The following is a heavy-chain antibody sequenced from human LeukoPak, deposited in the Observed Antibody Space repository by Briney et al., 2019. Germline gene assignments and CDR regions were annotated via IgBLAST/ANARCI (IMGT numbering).Heavy chain of an antibody. CDR2: INHSGST. J-gene: IGHJ6*03. D-gene: IGHD2/OR15-2a*01. CDR3: ATTLTYTYMDV. V-gene: IGHV4-34*01. CDR1: GGSFSGYY. Sequence: SETLSLTCAVYGGSFSGYYWSWIRQPPGKGLEWIGEINHSGSTNYNPSLRSRVTISIDKSKNQFSLKVTSVTAADTAVYYCATTLTYTYMDVWGKGTTVTVSS.